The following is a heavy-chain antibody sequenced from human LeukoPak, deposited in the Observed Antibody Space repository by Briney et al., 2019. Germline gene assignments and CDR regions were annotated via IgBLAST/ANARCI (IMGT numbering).Heavy chain of an antibody. CDR1: GFTVSSSY. D-gene: IGHD6-19*01. CDR2: IRSGGST. V-gene: IGHV3-53*05. CDR3: AKAPVEQSRLRLPFDI. J-gene: IGHJ3*02. Sequence: GRSLRLSCAASGFTVSSSYMTWVRQAPGKGLEWVSVIRSGGSTVYADSVKGRFTISRDNSKNTLYLQMNSLRAEDTAVYYCAKAPVEQSRLRLPFDIWGQGTMVTVSS.